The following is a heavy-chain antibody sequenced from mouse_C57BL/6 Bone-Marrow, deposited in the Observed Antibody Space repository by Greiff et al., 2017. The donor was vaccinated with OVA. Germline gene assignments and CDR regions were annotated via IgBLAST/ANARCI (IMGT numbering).Heavy chain of an antibody. D-gene: IGHD2-4*01. CDR2: ISNGGGST. CDR1: GFTFSDYY. V-gene: IGHV5-12*01. Sequence: EVKLMESGGGLVQPGGSLKLSCAASGFTFSDYYMYWVRQTPEKRLEWVAYISNGGGSTYYPDTVKGRFTISRDNATSTPYLQYIGLRSEATDMYYCARHTMSTTQREYAMDDWGKGTSVTVSS. J-gene: IGHJ4*01. CDR3: ARHTMSTTQREYAMDD.